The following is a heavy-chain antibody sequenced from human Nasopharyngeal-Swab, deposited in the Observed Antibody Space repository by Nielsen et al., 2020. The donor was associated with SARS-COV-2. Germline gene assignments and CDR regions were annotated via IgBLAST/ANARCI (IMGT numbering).Heavy chain of an antibody. J-gene: IGHJ5*02. CDR3: ARKRGPPGTYNWFDP. CDR2: IFSNDEK. Sequence: SGPTLVNPTETLTLTCTVSGFSLSNARMGVSWIRQPPGKALEWLAHIFSNDEKSYSTSLKSRLTISKDTSKSQVVLTMTNMDPVDTATYYCARKRGPPGTYNWFDPWGQGTLVTVSS. D-gene: IGHD3-10*01. CDR1: GFSLSNARMG. V-gene: IGHV2-26*01.